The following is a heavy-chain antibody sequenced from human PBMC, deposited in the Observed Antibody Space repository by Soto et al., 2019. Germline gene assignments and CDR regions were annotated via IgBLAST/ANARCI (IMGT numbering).Heavy chain of an antibody. Sequence: GESLKISCAASGFTFSSYDMHWVRQATGKGLEWVSAIGTAGDTYYPGSVKGRFTISRENAKNSLYLQMNSLRAGDTAVYYCARGDIRIFGVAKNGMDVWGQGTTVTVSS. J-gene: IGHJ6*02. CDR3: ARGDIRIFGVAKNGMDV. D-gene: IGHD3-3*01. CDR1: GFTFSSYD. CDR2: IGTAGDT. V-gene: IGHV3-13*01.